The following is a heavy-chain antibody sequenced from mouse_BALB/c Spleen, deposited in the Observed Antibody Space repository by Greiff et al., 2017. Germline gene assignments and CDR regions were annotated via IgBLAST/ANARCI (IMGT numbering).Heavy chain of an antibody. J-gene: IGHJ4*01. V-gene: IGHV1S22*01. CDR3: ARHEDYVDYYAMDY. CDR1: GYTFTSYW. Sequence: LQQPGSELVRPGASVKLSCKASGYTFTSYWMHWVKQRHGQGLEWIGNIYPGSGSTNYDEKFKSKGTLTVDTSSSTAYMHLSSLTSEDSAVYFCARHEDYVDYYAMDYWGQGTSVTVSS. D-gene: IGHD1-1*01. CDR2: IYPGSGST.